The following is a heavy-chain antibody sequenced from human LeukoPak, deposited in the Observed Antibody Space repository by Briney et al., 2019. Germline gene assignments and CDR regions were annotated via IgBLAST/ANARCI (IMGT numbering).Heavy chain of an antibody. J-gene: IGHJ6*02. Sequence: GGSLRLSCGASGFTLSSHWMRWVRQAPGKGVEGVAIIKQDGSEKDYVDSVTGRFTISRDNAKNSLYLQMNSLRDEDTAVYYCARDTSAWRYGMDVWGQGTTVTVSS. CDR1: GFTLSSHW. V-gene: IGHV3-7*01. CDR2: IKQDGSEK. CDR3: ARDTSAWRYGMDV. D-gene: IGHD6-19*01.